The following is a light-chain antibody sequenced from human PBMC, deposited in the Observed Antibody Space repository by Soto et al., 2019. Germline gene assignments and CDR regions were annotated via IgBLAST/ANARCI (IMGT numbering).Light chain of an antibody. V-gene: IGKV1-12*01. J-gene: IGKJ4*01. CDR1: QDIGNW. CDR3: QQANRFPLP. Sequence: DIQMTQSPSSLSAYEGDRVTITCRASQDIGNWLVWYQQKPGKAPDLLIYAASNLQTGVPSRFSGRGSGTEFILTISSLQPEDFGTYYCQQANRFPLPFGGGTRVEVK. CDR2: AAS.